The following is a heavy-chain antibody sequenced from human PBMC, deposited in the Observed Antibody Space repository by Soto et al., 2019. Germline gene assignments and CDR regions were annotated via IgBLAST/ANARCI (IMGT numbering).Heavy chain of an antibody. D-gene: IGHD6-19*01. Sequence: GGSLRLSCAASGFTFSSYGMHWVRQAPGKGLEWVAVIWYDGSNKYYADSVKGRFTISRDNSKNTLYLQMNSLRAEDTAVYYCARDHWDSSGWYTRAPGAYWGQGTLVTVSS. CDR3: ARDHWDSSGWYTRAPGAY. CDR2: IWYDGSNK. J-gene: IGHJ4*02. CDR1: GFTFSSYG. V-gene: IGHV3-33*01.